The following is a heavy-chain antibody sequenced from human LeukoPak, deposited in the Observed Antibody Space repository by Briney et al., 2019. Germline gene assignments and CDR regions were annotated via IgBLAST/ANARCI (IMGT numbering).Heavy chain of an antibody. CDR1: GDSISSYY. D-gene: IGHD6-19*01. CDR2: IYFSGST. CDR3: ARGYPGGWSPALDI. V-gene: IGHV4-59*01. Sequence: PSETLSLTCTVSGDSISSYYWTWLRHPPGKGLEWLGYIYFSGSTNYNPSLKNRVTFSVDTSKKQFSLSLSSMSAADTAVYYCARGYPGGWSPALDIWGQGTMVTVSS. J-gene: IGHJ3*02.